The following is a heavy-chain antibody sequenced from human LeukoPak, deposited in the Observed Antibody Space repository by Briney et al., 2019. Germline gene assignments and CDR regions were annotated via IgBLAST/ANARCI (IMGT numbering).Heavy chain of an antibody. CDR3: AAQWLPLGAFDM. CDR2: ISGGGGRT. V-gene: IGHV3-23*01. Sequence: GGSLRLSCAASGFTFSSYAMSWVRQAPGRGLEWVSGISGGGGRTYYADSVKGRFTISRDNSKNTLYLQMNSLRAEDTAVYYCAAQWLPLGAFDMWDQGTMVTVSS. J-gene: IGHJ3*02. CDR1: GFTFSSYA. D-gene: IGHD6-19*01.